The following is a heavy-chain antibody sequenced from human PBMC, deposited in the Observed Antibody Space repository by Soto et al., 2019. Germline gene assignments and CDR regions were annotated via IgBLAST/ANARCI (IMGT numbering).Heavy chain of an antibody. D-gene: IGHD3-22*01. CDR2: ISYDGNNE. V-gene: IGHV3-30*18. CDR1: GFIFSAYG. J-gene: IGHJ4*02. Sequence: QVQLVESGGGVVQPGRSLRLSCAASGFIFSAYGIHWVRQAPGKGLEWVAVISYDGNNEHYADSVKGRFTISRDNSXNXRFLQMSSLGAEDTAVYYCAKDTYYHDTTGYYVFDYWGQGTLVTVSS. CDR3: AKDTYYHDTTGYYVFDY.